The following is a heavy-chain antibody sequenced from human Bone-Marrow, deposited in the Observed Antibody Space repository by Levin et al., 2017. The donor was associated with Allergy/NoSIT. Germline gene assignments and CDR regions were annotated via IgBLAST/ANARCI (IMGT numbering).Heavy chain of an antibody. CDR3: ARERFISSGKYVLDY. D-gene: IGHD1-26*01. CDR2: TFYRSKWYY. Sequence: SQTLSLTCAISGDSVSSDIVTWTWIRQSSSRGLEWLGRTFYRSKWYYDYALSVESRITINPDTSKNQFSLQLSSVTPEDTAVYYCARERFISSGKYVLDYWGQGTLVTVSS. J-gene: IGHJ4*02. V-gene: IGHV6-1*01. CDR1: GDSVSSDIVT.